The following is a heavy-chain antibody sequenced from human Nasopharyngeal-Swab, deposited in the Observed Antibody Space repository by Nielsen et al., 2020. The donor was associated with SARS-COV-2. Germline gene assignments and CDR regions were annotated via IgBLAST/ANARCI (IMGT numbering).Heavy chain of an antibody. CDR2: TSAGTSST. Sequence: GESLKISCAASGFTLSVYSVNWVRQAPGKGLEWVSDTSAGTSSTDYADSVKGRFTVSRDIVKNSLYLQLNSLRAEDTAVYYCARERNHYHLDYWGQGTLVTVSS. CDR3: ARERNHYHLDY. J-gene: IGHJ4*02. V-gene: IGHV3-48*01. CDR1: GFTLSVYS. D-gene: IGHD1-14*01.